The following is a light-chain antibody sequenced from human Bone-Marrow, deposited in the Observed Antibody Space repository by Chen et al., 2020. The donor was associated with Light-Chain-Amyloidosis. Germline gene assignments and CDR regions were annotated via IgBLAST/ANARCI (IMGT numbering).Light chain of an antibody. Sequence: QSPLTQPASVSGSPAQSLTISCTGTSSDVGGDNHVSWYQQHPDKAPKLMIYEVTNRPSWVPDRFSGSKSDNTASLTISGLQTEDEADYFCSSYTITNTLVFGSGTRVTVL. CDR3: SSYTITNTLV. J-gene: IGLJ1*01. V-gene: IGLV2-14*01. CDR1: SSDVGGDNH. CDR2: EVT.